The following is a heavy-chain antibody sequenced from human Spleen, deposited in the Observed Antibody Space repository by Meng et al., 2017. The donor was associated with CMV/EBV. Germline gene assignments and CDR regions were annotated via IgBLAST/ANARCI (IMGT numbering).Heavy chain of an antibody. J-gene: IGHJ4*02. CDR2: INPNSGET. D-gene: IGHD3/OR15-3a*01. CDR1: GYTFTSFY. CDR3: ARDGLGNYYYGY. V-gene: IGHV1-2*06. Sequence: QEQLVQSGAEVKKPGASVKVSCKVSGYTFTSFYMHWVRQAPGQGLEWMGRINPNSGETKFAQKFQGRVTMTRDTSISTAYMELSRLTSDDTAVYYCARDGLGNYYYGYWGQGTLVTVSS.